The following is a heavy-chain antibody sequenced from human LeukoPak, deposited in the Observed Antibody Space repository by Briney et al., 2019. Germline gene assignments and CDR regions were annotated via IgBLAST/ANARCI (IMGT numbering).Heavy chain of an antibody. CDR1: GFSFSSYS. Sequence: GGSLRLSCVGYGFSFSSYSMNWVRQAPGGGLEWISYITIASNTVHYADSVKGRFTVSRDNGKNTLYLQMNSLRAEDTAVYYRARAVHLTFVEMAWGYYFDYWGQGTLVTVSS. D-gene: IGHD5-24*01. CDR3: ARAVHLTFVEMAWGYYFDY. J-gene: IGHJ4*02. V-gene: IGHV3-48*01. CDR2: ITIASNTV.